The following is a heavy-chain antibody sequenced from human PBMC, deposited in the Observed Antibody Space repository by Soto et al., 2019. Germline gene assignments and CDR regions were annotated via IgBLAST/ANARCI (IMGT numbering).Heavy chain of an antibody. V-gene: IGHV3-33*01. CDR3: ARTGEQIVVVPVHYYYGMDV. J-gene: IGHJ6*02. Sequence: QVQLVESGGGVVQPGRSLRLSCAASGFTFSSYGMHWVRQAPGKGLEWVAVIWYDGSNKYYADSVKGRFTISRDNSKNTLYLQMNRLRAEDTAVYYCARTGEQIVVVPVHYYYGMDVWGQGTTVTVSS. CDR2: IWYDGSNK. D-gene: IGHD3-22*01. CDR1: GFTFSSYG.